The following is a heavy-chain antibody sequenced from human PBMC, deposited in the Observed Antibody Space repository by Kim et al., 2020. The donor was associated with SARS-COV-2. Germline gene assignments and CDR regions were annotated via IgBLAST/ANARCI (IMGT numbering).Heavy chain of an antibody. V-gene: IGHV3-11*04. J-gene: IGHJ5*02. Sequence: SVKGRFTISRDNAKNSLYLQMNSLRAEDTAVYYCARRPNIVAMGIYWFDPWGQGTLVTVSS. D-gene: IGHD5-12*01. CDR3: ARRPNIVAMGIYWFDP.